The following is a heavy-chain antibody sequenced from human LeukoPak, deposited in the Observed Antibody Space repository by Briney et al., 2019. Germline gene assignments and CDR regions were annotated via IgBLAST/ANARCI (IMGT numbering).Heavy chain of an antibody. Sequence: SETLSLTCTVSGGSISTYYWSWIRQLPGKGLEWIGYIYYSGSTSYNPSLKSRVTISVDTSKNQFSLKLSSVTAADTAVYYCARLPQQQLVRSSYYYYMDVWGKGTTVTISS. CDR3: ARLPQQQLVRSSYYYYMDV. V-gene: IGHV4-59*01. J-gene: IGHJ6*03. CDR1: GGSISTYY. CDR2: IYYSGST. D-gene: IGHD6-13*01.